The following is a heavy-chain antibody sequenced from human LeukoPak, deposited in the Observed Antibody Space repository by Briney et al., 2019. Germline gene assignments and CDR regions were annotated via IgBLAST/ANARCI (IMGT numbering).Heavy chain of an antibody. V-gene: IGHV3-30*03. CDR1: GFTFRGYW. Sequence: GGSLRLSCAASGFTFRGYWMTWVRQAPGKGLEWVAVISYDGSNKYYADSVKGRFTISRDNSKNTLYLQMNSLRAEDTAVYYCARQRDAFDIWGQGTMVTVSS. CDR3: ARQRDAFDI. CDR2: ISYDGSNK. J-gene: IGHJ3*02.